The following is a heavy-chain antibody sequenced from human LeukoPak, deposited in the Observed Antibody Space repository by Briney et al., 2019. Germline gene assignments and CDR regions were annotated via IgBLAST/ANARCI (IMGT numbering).Heavy chain of an antibody. Sequence: SGTLSLTCTVSGGSISSYYWSWIRQPPGKGLEWIGYIYYSGSTNYNPSLKSRVTISVDTSKNQFSLKLSSVTAADTAVYYCARAGIVVVPAALRQGYYFDYWGQGTLVTVSS. V-gene: IGHV4-59*12. J-gene: IGHJ4*02. CDR3: ARAGIVVVPAALRQGYYFDY. CDR1: GGSISSYY. CDR2: IYYSGST. D-gene: IGHD2-2*01.